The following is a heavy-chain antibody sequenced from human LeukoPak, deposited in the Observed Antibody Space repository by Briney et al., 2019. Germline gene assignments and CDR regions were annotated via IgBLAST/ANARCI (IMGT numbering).Heavy chain of an antibody. CDR3: ARDPSYYYYGMDV. CDR1: GFTFSSYG. J-gene: IGHJ6*01. CDR2: IWYDGSNK. V-gene: IGHV3-33*01. Sequence: PGRSLRLSCAASGFTFSSYGMHWVRQAPGKGLEWVAVIWYDGSNKYYADSVKGRFTISRDNSKNTLYLQMNSLRAEDTAVYYCARDPSYYYYGMDVWGQGTTVTVSS.